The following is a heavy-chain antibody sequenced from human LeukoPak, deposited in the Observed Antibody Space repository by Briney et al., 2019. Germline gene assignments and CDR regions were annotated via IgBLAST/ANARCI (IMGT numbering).Heavy chain of an antibody. CDR2: IYHSGTTYSGST. V-gene: IGHV4-39*07. CDR3: ARVTLTTTARAFDI. J-gene: IGHJ3*02. D-gene: IGHD1-14*01. Sequence: PSETLSLTCNVSGASTSNYYWVWIRQPPGKGLEWIGSIYHSGTTYSGSTYYNPSLKSRVTISLDTSKNQFSLKLTSVTAADTAIYYCARVTLTTTARAFDIWGQGTMVTVSS. CDR1: GASTSNYY.